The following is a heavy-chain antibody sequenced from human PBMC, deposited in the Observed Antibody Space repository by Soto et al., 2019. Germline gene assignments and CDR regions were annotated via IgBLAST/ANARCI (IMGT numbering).Heavy chain of an antibody. CDR2: INHSGST. CDR1: GGSFSGYY. D-gene: IGHD2-2*01. Sequence: SETLSLTCAVYGGSFSGYYWSWIRQPPGKGLEWIGEINHSGSTNYNPSLKSRVTISVDTSKNQFSLKLSSVTAADTAVYYCARDCSSTSCYGFDYWGRGTLVTVSS. V-gene: IGHV4-34*01. CDR3: ARDCSSTSCYGFDY. J-gene: IGHJ4*02.